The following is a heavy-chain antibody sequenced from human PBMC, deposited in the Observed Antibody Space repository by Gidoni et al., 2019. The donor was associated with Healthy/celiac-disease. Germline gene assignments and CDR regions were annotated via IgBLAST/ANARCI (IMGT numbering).Heavy chain of an antibody. J-gene: IGHJ6*02. D-gene: IGHD3-3*01. V-gene: IGHV1-69*01. Sequence: QVQLVQSGAEVKKPGSSVKVSCKASGGTFSSYAISWVRQAPGQGLEWMGGIIPIFGTANYAQKFQGRVTITADESTSTAYMELSSLRSEDTAVYYCARDEGGYTGGEWLLYRYRYYGMDVWGQGTTVTVSS. CDR2: IIPIFGTA. CDR1: GGTFSSYA. CDR3: ARDEGGYTGGEWLLYRYRYYGMDV.